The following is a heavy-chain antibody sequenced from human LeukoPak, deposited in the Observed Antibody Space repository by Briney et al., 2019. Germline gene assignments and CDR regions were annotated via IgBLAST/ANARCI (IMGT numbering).Heavy chain of an antibody. CDR3: AREQVATLGY. CDR2: IYYDERS. CDR1: GGSISSGGYF. J-gene: IGHJ4*02. V-gene: IGHV4-30-4*01. Sequence: SETLSLTCTVSGGSISSGGYFWSWIRHPPGQALEWIGYIYYDERSYYNPSLEGRVTISVDGSKNQFSLKMNSVTAADTAVYYCAREQVATLGYWGQGTLVTVSS.